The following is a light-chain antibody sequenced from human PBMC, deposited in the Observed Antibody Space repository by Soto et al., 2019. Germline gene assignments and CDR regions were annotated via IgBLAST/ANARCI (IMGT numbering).Light chain of an antibody. V-gene: IGKV3-20*01. Sequence: TQSPGTLSLSPGERATLSCRASQSVSNNYLAWYQQHAGQAPRLLIYGASNRATGIPDRFSGSGSGTDLTITISRLEPEDFAVYYCQQYGSSGTFGQGTKVDIK. CDR1: QSVSNNY. J-gene: IGKJ1*01. CDR2: GAS. CDR3: QQYGSSGT.